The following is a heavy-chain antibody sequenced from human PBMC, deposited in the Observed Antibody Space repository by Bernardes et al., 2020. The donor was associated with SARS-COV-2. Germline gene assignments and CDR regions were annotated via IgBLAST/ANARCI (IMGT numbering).Heavy chain of an antibody. CDR1: GFTFSSYS. V-gene: IGHV3-21*01. Sequence: GGSLRLSCAASGFTFSSYSMNWVRQAPGKGLEWVSSISSSSSYIYYADSVKGRFTISRDNAKNSLYLQMNSLRAEDTAVYYCARGGYYYDSSVSPPLPPSRIILSDAFDIWGQGTMVTVSS. CDR2: ISSSSSYI. J-gene: IGHJ3*02. D-gene: IGHD3-22*01. CDR3: ARGGYYYDSSVSPPLPPSRIILSDAFDI.